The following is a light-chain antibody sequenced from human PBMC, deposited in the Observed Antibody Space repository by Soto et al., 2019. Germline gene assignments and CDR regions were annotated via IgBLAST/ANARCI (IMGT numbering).Light chain of an antibody. J-gene: IGLJ1*01. Sequence: QSVLTQPASVSGCPGQSITVSCTGANSELGGYNYVSWYQHHPGKAPKLMIYEVSNRPSGVSNRFSGSKSGNTASLAISGLQAEDEADYYCSSYTSSGTLVFGTGTKVTVL. V-gene: IGLV2-14*01. CDR1: NSELGGYNY. CDR2: EVS. CDR3: SSYTSSGTLV.